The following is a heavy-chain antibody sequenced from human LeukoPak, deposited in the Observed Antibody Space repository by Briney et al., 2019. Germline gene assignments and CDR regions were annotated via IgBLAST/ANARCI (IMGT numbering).Heavy chain of an antibody. Sequence: GGSLRLSCAASGFTSSSYSMNWVRQAPGKGLEWVSSISSSSSYIYYADSVKGRFTISRDNAKNSLYLRMNSLRAEDTAVYYCAKDNMKGYYMDVWGKGTTVTVSS. CDR1: GFTSSSYS. CDR2: ISSSSSYI. D-gene: IGHD2/OR15-2a*01. CDR3: AKDNMKGYYMDV. V-gene: IGHV3-21*01. J-gene: IGHJ6*03.